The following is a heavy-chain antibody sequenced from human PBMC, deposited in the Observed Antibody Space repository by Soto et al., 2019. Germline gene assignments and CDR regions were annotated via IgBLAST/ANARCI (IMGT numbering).Heavy chain of an antibody. J-gene: IGHJ5*02. V-gene: IGHV3-23*01. CDR2: LLRSGSSA. D-gene: IGHD4-17*01. CDR3: AKDAISGDGIWLMDS. CDR1: GFTLRNYA. Sequence: GGSLRPSCAASGFTLRNYAMTWARQAPGKGLEWVSSLLRSGSSAYYADSVRGRFTISSDTSANSLYLQMDNLRAEDTAIYYCAKDAISGDGIWLMDSWGQGTVVTVSS.